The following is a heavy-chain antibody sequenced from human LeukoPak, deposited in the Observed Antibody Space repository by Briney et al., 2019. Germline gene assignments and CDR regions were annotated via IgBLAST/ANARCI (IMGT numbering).Heavy chain of an antibody. CDR3: ARRDDYGGNGVEGFDY. V-gene: IGHV1-18*01. CDR1: GYTFTSYG. CDR2: ISAYNGNT. J-gene: IGHJ4*02. Sequence: ASVKVSCKASGYTFTSYGISWVRQAPGQGLEWMVWISAYNGNTNYAQKLQGRVTMTTDTSTSTAYMELRSLRSDDTAVYYCARRDDYGGNGVEGFDYWGQGTLVTVSS. D-gene: IGHD4-23*01.